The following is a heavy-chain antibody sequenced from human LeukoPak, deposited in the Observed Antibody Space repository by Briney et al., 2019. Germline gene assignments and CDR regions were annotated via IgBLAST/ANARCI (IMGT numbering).Heavy chain of an antibody. J-gene: IGHJ4*02. D-gene: IGHD5-18*01. CDR3: ATVTDTAMVTLDY. V-gene: IGHV1-18*01. Sequence: ASVKVSCKASGYTFTNYGIIWVRQAPGRGLEWMGWNSAYNDNTNYAQKFQGRVTMTTDTSTNTAYMELRSLTSDDTAVYYCATVTDTAMVTLDYWGQGTLVTVSS. CDR2: NSAYNDNT. CDR1: GYTFTNYG.